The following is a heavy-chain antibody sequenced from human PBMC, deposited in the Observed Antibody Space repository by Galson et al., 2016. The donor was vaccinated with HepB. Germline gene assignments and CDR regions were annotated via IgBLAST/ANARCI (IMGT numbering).Heavy chain of an antibody. CDR3: ARSSGSF. CDR2: IYYSGST. Sequence: LTCTVSGGSISPYYWSWIRQPPGKGLEWIGYIYYSGSTNYNPSLKSRVTISVDTSKNQFSLNLSSVTAADTAVYYCARSSGSFWGQGTLVTVSS. J-gene: IGHJ4*02. CDR1: GGSISPYY. V-gene: IGHV4-59*01. D-gene: IGHD1-26*01.